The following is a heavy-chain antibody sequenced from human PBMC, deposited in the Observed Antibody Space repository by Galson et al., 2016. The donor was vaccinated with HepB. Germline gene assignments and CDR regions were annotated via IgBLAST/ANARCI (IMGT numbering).Heavy chain of an antibody. J-gene: IGHJ3*02. CDR1: GDSISSYY. V-gene: IGHV4-4*07. D-gene: IGHD2-2*01. CDR3: ARTIVSAARGAFDI. Sequence: SETLSLTCTVSGDSISSYYWSWIRQPAGKGLEWIGRIYSSGSTNYNPSLKSRVTMPVDTSKNQFSLKLSSVTGADTDVYYCARTIVSAARGAFDIWGQGTMVTVSS. CDR2: IYSSGST.